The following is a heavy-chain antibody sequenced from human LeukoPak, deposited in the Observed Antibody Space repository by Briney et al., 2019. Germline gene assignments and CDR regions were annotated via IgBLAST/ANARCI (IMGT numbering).Heavy chain of an antibody. CDR2: ITASGTAM. J-gene: IGHJ4*02. Sequence: GGSLRLSCAASGFTFSSYSMNWVRQAPGKGVEWVSHITASGTAMFYADSVKGRFTISRDNAKNTLYLQMNRLRDEDTAVYYCASSGSYRFDYWGQGTPVTVSS. CDR1: GFTFSSYS. D-gene: IGHD1-26*01. CDR3: ASSGSYRFDY. V-gene: IGHV3-48*02.